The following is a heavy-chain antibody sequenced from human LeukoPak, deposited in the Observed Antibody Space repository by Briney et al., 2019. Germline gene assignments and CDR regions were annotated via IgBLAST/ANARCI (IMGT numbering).Heavy chain of an antibody. V-gene: IGHV3-23*01. D-gene: IGHD3-10*01. CDR1: GYTFEDYG. CDR2: ISGGGDAT. CDR3: ARDSSMLRGPLVIYYFDF. Sequence: PGGSLRLSCAASGYTFEDYGMSWVRQAPGKGVEWVSTISGGGDATYYADSVKGRFTISRDNSKNTLYLQMNSLRVEDTAVYYCARDSSMLRGPLVIYYFDFWGQGTLVTVSS. J-gene: IGHJ4*02.